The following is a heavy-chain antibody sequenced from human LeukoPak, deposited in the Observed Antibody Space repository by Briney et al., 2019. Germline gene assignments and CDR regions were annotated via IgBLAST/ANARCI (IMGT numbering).Heavy chain of an antibody. Sequence: GGSLRLSCAASGFTSSSYAMHWVRQAPGKGLEWVAVISYDGSNKYYADSVKGRFTISRDNSKNTLYLQMNSLRAEDTAVYYCAREYQLLYNYWGQGTLVTVSS. V-gene: IGHV3-30-3*01. J-gene: IGHJ4*02. CDR2: ISYDGSNK. D-gene: IGHD2-2*02. CDR1: GFTSSSYA. CDR3: AREYQLLYNY.